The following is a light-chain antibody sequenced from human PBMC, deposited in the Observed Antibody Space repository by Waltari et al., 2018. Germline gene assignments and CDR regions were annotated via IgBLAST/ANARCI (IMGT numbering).Light chain of an antibody. J-gene: IGLJ3*02. V-gene: IGLV5-45*03. CDR2: YTSDSDK. CDR1: SGLNVGSYR. Sequence: QAVLTQPSSLSASPGASASLTCTLRSGLNVGSYRIYWYQQQPGSPPQYLLGYTSDSDKQQGSGVPSRFSGSKEASANAGILLISGLQSEDEAAYYCLVWHSSAWVFGGGTNLTVL. CDR3: LVWHSSAWV.